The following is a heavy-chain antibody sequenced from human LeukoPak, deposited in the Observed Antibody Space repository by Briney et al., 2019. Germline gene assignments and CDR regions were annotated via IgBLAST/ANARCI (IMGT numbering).Heavy chain of an antibody. D-gene: IGHD2/OR15-2a*01. CDR2: IRQDGREK. J-gene: IGHJ6*02. CDR3: ARGRFFYGWGMDV. CDR1: GLTLDRYW. V-gene: IGHV3-7*03. Sequence: GGSLRLSCVASGLTLDRYWMTWVRQAPGKGLEWVANIRQDGREKDLVDSVKGRFTISRDDATSSVYLQMSSVRVEDTAIYYCARGRFFYGWGMDVWGQGTTVTVS.